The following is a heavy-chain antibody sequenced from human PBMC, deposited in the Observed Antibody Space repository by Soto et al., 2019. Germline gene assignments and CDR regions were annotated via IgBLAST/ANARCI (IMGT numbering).Heavy chain of an antibody. CDR2: ISKSSSVI. CDR3: ARDGATCGVRCYNNYYLDV. D-gene: IGHD2-15*01. Sequence: GGSLRLSCTASGFTFSEYSMNWVREAPGKGREGVSSISKSSSVIYEVDSVKGRFTISRDNAKNSRYLQMDSLRAEETAVYYCARDGATCGVRCYNNYYLDVWGQGTTVTVSS. V-gene: IGHV3-21*06. J-gene: IGHJ6*03. CDR1: GFTFSEYS.